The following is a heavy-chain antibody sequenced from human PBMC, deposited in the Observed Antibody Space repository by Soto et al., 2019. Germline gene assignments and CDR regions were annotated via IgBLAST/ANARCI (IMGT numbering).Heavy chain of an antibody. CDR2: ISGSGGST. Sequence: EVQLLESGGGLVQPGGSLRLSCAASGFTFSSYAMSWVRQAPGKGLEWVSAISGSGGSTYYADSVKGRFTISRDNSKNTLYLNMNSLRAEDTAVYYCAKWNSSRWYPPFDYSMDVWGQGTTVTVSS. J-gene: IGHJ6*02. V-gene: IGHV3-23*01. D-gene: IGHD6-13*01. CDR1: GFTFSSYA. CDR3: AKWNSSRWYPPFDYSMDV.